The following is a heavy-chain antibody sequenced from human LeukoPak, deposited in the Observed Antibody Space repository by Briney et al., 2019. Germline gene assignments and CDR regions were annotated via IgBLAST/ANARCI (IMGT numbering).Heavy chain of an antibody. Sequence: PGGSLRLSCAASGFTFSSYSLNWVRQAPGKGLEWVSSISSSSSYIYYADSVKGRFTISRDNAKNSLYLQMNSLRAEDTAVYYCARERLNYFDYWGQGTLVTVSS. D-gene: IGHD3-16*01. CDR2: ISSSSSYI. CDR1: GFTFSSYS. V-gene: IGHV3-21*01. J-gene: IGHJ4*02. CDR3: ARERLNYFDY.